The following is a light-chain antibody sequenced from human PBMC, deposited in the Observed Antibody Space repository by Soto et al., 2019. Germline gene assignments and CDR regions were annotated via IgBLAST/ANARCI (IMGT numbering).Light chain of an antibody. CDR3: QQSYSTPPT. CDR1: QSISSS. Sequence: DIQMTQSPSSLSASVGDRVTITCRASQSISSSLNWYQQKPGRAPKLLIYAPSSLQSGVLSRCFGSGSGTDVILTISSRQPEDFVTDYCQQSYSTPPTFGQGTKVDIK. CDR2: APS. V-gene: IGKV1-39*01. J-gene: IGKJ1*01.